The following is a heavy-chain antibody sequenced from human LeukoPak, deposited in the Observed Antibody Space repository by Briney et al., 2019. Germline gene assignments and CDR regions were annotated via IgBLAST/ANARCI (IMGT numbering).Heavy chain of an antibody. Sequence: GGSLRLSCAASGFTFSSYWMHWVRQGPGKGLVWVSRINTEGSSTSYADSVKGRFTISRDNAKNTLYLQMSSLRAEDTASYYCARDYDRYYMDVWGKGTTVTVSS. D-gene: IGHD3-3*01. J-gene: IGHJ6*03. CDR2: INTEGSST. CDR3: ARDYDRYYMDV. V-gene: IGHV3-74*01. CDR1: GFTFSSYW.